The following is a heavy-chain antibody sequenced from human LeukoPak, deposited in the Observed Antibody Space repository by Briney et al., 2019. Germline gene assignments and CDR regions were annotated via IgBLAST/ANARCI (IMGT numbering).Heavy chain of an antibody. V-gene: IGHV3-23*01. D-gene: IGHD2-15*01. Sequence: GGSLRLSCAASGFTFSSYAMSWVRQAPGKGLEWVSAISGSGGSTYYADSVKGRFTISRDNSKNTLYLQMNSLRAEDTAVYYCAKPYRPVVVVAATTDYWGQGTLVTVSS. CDR3: AKPYRPVVVVAATTDY. J-gene: IGHJ4*02. CDR1: GFTFSSYA. CDR2: ISGSGGST.